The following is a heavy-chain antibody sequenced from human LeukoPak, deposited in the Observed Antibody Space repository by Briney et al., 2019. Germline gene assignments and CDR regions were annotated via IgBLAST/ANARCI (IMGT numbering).Heavy chain of an antibody. CDR3: ARPGSRWLQYFDY. CDR2: IYPGDSDT. Sequence: GESLKISCKGSGYSFSSYWIGWVRQMPGKGLEWMGIIYPGDSDTRYSPSFQGQVTISADKSISTAYLQWSSLKASDTAMYYCARPGSRWLQYFDYWGQGTLVTVSS. J-gene: IGHJ4*02. V-gene: IGHV5-51*01. CDR1: GYSFSSYW. D-gene: IGHD5-24*01.